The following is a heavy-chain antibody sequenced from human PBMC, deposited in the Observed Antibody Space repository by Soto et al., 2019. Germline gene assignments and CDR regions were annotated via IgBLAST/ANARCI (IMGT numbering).Heavy chain of an antibody. V-gene: IGHV3-30*04. J-gene: IGHJ4*02. Sequence: QVQLVESGGGVVQPGRSLRLSCAASGFTFSSYAMHWVRQAPGKGLEWVAVISYDGSNKYYADSVKGRFTISRDNSKNTLYLQMNSLRAEDTAVYYCAKDGYDFWSGYSPFDYWGQGTLVTVSS. CDR3: AKDGYDFWSGYSPFDY. D-gene: IGHD3-3*01. CDR1: GFTFSSYA. CDR2: ISYDGSNK.